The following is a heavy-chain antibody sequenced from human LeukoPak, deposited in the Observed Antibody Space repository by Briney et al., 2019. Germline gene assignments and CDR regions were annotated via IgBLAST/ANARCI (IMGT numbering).Heavy chain of an antibody. D-gene: IGHD5-12*01. CDR3: ARAGYSNDQYVPQFSDC. V-gene: IGHV3-30*02. CDR1: GFSFSDYG. CDR2: IRHDGNKR. Sequence: GGSLRLSCGASGFSFSDYGMHWVRQAPGKGLEWVAFIRHDGNKRYLPDSMKGRFIISRDNTKSSLYLHGSSLRVEDTAVYYCARAGYSNDQYVPQFSDCWGQGTLVTVSS. J-gene: IGHJ4*02.